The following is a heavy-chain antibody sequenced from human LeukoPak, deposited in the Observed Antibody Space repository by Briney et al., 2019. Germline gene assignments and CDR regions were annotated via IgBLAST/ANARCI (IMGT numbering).Heavy chain of an antibody. CDR1: GFTFSSYA. V-gene: IGHV3-30*02. D-gene: IGHD5-18*01. CDR3: AKDPGYLQLWPYYFDY. J-gene: IGHJ4*02. Sequence: GGSLRLSCAASGFTFSSYAMHWVRQAPGKGLEWVAFIRYDGSNKYYADSVKGRFTISRDNSKNTLYLQMNSLRAEDTAVYYCAKDPGYLQLWPYYFDYWGQGTLVTVSS. CDR2: IRYDGSNK.